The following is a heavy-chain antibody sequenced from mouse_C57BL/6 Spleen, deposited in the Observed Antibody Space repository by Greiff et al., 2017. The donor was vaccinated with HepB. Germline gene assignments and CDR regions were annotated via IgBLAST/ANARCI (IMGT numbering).Heavy chain of an antibody. V-gene: IGHV1-80*01. CDR1: GYAFSSYW. CDR3: AALYYYGSSYVAY. CDR2: IYPGDGDT. D-gene: IGHD1-1*01. J-gene: IGHJ3*01. Sequence: VKLQESGAELVKPGASVKISCKASGYAFSSYWMNWVKQRPGKGLEWIGQIYPGDGDTNYNGKFKGKATLTADKSSSTAYMQLSSLTSEDSEVYFCAALYYYGSSYVAYWGQGTLVTVSA.